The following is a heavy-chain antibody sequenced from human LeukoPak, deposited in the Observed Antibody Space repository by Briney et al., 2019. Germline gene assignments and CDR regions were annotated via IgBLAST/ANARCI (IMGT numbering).Heavy chain of an antibody. CDR1: GFTVSSNS. CDR3: AYWYYDSSGYPANAFDI. CDR2: IYSGGST. D-gene: IGHD3-22*01. J-gene: IGHJ3*02. Sequence: GGSLRLSCAASGFTVSSNSMSWVRQAPGKGLEWVSVIYSGGSTYYADSVKGRFTIARDNPKNTLYLPMNSMRAEDTAVYYCAYWYYDSSGYPANAFDIWGQGTMVTVSS. V-gene: IGHV3-66*01.